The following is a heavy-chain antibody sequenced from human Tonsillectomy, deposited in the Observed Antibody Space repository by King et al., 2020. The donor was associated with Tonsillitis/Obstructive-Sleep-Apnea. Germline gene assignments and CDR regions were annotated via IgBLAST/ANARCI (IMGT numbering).Heavy chain of an antibody. D-gene: IGHD3-10*01. CDR2: MLYDGSNK. CDR1: GFTFSSYG. V-gene: IGHV3-30*18. J-gene: IGHJ4*02. Sequence: VQLVESGGGVVQPGRSLRLSCAASGFTFSSYGMHWVRQAPGKGLEWVAVMLYDGSNKYYADSVKGRFTISRDNSKNTLYLQMNSLRAEDTAVYYCAKKRENYYGSGGYYTGLDYWGQGPLVPVSS. CDR3: AKKRENYYGSGGYYTGLDY.